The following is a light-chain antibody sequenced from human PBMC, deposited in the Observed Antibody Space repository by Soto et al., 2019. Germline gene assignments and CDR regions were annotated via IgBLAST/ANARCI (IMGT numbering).Light chain of an antibody. V-gene: IGLV2-14*01. CDR2: EVS. CDR3: SSYTSSSTHVV. J-gene: IGLJ2*01. Sequence: QSALTQPASVSGSPGQSITISCTGTSSDVGGYNYVSWYQQHPGKAPKLMFYEVSNRPSGVSNRFSGSKSGNTASLTISGLQDEDEADYYCSSYTSSSTHVVFGGGTQLTVL. CDR1: SSDVGGYNY.